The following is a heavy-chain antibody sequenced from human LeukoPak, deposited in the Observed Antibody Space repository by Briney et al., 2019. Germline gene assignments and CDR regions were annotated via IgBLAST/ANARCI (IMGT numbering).Heavy chain of an antibody. J-gene: IGHJ6*02. D-gene: IGHD3-10*01. CDR3: ARDAHTSSGSYWGGVDYYYGLDV. CDR2: ISYDGSNK. V-gene: IGHV3-30*14. Sequence: GGSLRLSCAASGFTFSSYAMHWVRQAPGKGLEWVAVISYDGSNKYYADSVKGRFTISRDNSKNTLYLQMNSLRAEDTAVYYCARDAHTSSGSYWGGVDYYYGLDVWGQGTTVTVSS. CDR1: GFTFSSYA.